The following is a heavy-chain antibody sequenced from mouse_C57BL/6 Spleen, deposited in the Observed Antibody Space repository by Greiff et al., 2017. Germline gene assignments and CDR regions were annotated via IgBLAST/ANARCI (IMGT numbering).Heavy chain of an antibody. CDR2: IRLKSDNYAT. V-gene: IGHV6-3*01. J-gene: IGHJ2*01. Sequence: EVKLVESGGGLVQPGGSMKLSCVASGFTFSNYWMNWVRQSPEKGLEWVAQIRLKSDNYATHYAESVKGRFTISRDDSKSSVYLQMNNLRAEDTGIYYCTLTGTYYIDYWGQGTTLTVSS. D-gene: IGHD4-1*01. CDR1: GFTFSNYW. CDR3: TLTGTYYIDY.